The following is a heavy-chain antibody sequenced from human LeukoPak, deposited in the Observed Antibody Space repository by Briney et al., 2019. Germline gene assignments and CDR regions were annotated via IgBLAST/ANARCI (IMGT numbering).Heavy chain of an antibody. D-gene: IGHD3-22*01. CDR3: ARAFHNYYDSSGYYYGY. Sequence: SVKVSCKASGGTFSSYAISWVRQAPGQGLEWMGGIIPIFGTANYAQKFQGRVAITADESTSTAYMELSSLRSEDTAVYYCARAFHNYYDSSGYYYGYWGQGTLVTVSS. J-gene: IGHJ4*02. CDR2: IIPIFGTA. V-gene: IGHV1-69*13. CDR1: GGTFSSYA.